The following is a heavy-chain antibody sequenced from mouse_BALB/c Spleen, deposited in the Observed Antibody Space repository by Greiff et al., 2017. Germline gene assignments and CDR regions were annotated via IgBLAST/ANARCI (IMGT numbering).Heavy chain of an antibody. CDR3: ARSQSTRAMDY. V-gene: IGHV1S56*01. CDR2: IYPGNVNT. CDR1: GYTFTSYY. D-gene: IGHD2-1*01. J-gene: IGHJ4*01. Sequence: QVQLQQSGPELVKPGASVRISCKASGYTFTSYYIHWVKQRPGQGLEWIGWIYPGNVNTKYNEKFKGKATLTADKSSSTAYMQLSSLTSEDSAVYFCARSQSTRAMDYWGQGTSVTVSS.